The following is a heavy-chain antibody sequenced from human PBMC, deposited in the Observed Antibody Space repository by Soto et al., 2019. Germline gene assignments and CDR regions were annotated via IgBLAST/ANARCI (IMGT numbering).Heavy chain of an antibody. V-gene: IGHV3-43*01. CDR1: GFTFDDYT. D-gene: IGHD3-10*01. J-gene: IGHJ6*02. Sequence: GGSLRLSCAASGFTFDDYTMHWVRQAPGKGLEWVSLISWDGSSTYYADSVKGRFTISRDNSKNSLYLQMNSLRTEDTALYYCAKGPTYYYGSGSLNDYYGMDVWGQGTTVTVSS. CDR2: ISWDGSST. CDR3: AKGPTYYYGSGSLNDYYGMDV.